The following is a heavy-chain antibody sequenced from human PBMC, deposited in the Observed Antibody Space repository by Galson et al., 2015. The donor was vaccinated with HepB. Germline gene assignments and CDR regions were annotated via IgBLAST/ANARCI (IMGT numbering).Heavy chain of an antibody. V-gene: IGHV4-34*01. CDR3: ARGELTSIWAAPGY. J-gene: IGHJ4*02. CDR2: INHSGNT. CDR1: RGSLSGYF. D-gene: IGHD6-13*01. Sequence: SETLSLTCVVSRGSLSGYFWSWIRQSPGEGLEWIGEINHSGNTNFHPSLKSRVTMSLDTSKNQFSLKLSSVTAADTAVYYCARGELTSIWAAPGYWGQGILVTVSS.